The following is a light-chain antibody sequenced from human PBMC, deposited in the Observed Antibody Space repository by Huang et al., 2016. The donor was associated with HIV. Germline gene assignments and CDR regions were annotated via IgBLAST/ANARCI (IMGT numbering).Light chain of an antibody. V-gene: IGKV3D-20*01. CDR1: QSVSSNY. Sequence: EIVLTQSPVTLSLSPGERATLSCGASQSVSSNYVAWYQQQPGLAPRLLIYDASIRATGIPDRFSGSGSGTDFSLTISKLEPQDFAVYYCQQYGTSPYTFGQGTKLEMK. CDR3: QQYGTSPYT. J-gene: IGKJ2*01. CDR2: DAS.